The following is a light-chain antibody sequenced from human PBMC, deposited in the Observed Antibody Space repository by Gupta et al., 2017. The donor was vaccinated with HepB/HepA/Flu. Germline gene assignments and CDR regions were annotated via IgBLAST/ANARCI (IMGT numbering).Light chain of an antibody. CDR1: SSDVGSHNL. V-gene: IGLV2-23*02. J-gene: IGLJ2*01. Sequence: QSALTQPASVSASPGQSITISCTGTSSDVGSHNLVSWYQQHPGKAPKLMIYEVTKRPSGVSNRFSGSKSGNTASLTISGLQAEDEADYYCCSYGGSSTYVVFGGGTKLTVL. CDR3: CSYGGSSTYVV. CDR2: EVT.